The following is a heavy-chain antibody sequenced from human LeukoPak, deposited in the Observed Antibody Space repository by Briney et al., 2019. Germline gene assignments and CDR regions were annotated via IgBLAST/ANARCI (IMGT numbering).Heavy chain of an antibody. Sequence: PGGSLRLSCAASDFTFSKYAMTWVRQAPGKGLKWVSSISGSGGDTYYADSVKGRFTTSRDNSEKTLSLQMNSLRAEDTAIYYCAKDSRTTYDSSWLYYFDSWGQGTLVTVSS. CDR2: ISGSGGDT. J-gene: IGHJ4*02. CDR3: AKDSRTTYDSSWLYYFDS. D-gene: IGHD6-13*01. V-gene: IGHV3-23*01. CDR1: DFTFSKYA.